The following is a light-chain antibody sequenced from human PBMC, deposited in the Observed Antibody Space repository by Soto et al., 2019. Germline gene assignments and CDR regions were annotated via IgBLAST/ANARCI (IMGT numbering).Light chain of an antibody. CDR3: QKYDSAPLT. CDR1: QIISTY. V-gene: IGKV1-27*01. CDR2: GAS. J-gene: IGKJ4*01. Sequence: DIQMTQSPSSLSASVGDRVTITCRASQIISTYLNWYQQRAGLAPRLLIYGASTLQSGVPSRFSGSGSGTDFTLTISSLQPEDVATYCCQKYDSAPLTFGGGTKVDIK.